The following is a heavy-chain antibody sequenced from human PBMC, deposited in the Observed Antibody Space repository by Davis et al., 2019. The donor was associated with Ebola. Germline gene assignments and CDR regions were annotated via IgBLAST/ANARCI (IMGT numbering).Heavy chain of an antibody. J-gene: IGHJ6*02. CDR1: GFSLSNARMG. CDR2: IDWDDDK. CDR3: ALRLHLGELSLYDYYYYGMDV. V-gene: IGHV2-70*12. Sequence: SGPTLVKPTETLTLTCTVSGFSLSNARMGVSWIRQPTGKALEWLALIDWDDDKYYSTSLKTRLTISKDTTKNQVVLTMTNMDPVDTATYYFALRLHLGELSLYDYYYYGMDVWGQGTTVTISS. D-gene: IGHD3-16*02.